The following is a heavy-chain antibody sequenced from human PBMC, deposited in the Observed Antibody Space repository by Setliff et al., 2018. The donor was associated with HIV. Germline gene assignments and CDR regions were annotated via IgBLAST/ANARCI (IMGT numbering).Heavy chain of an antibody. CDR3: ARVGTYSGSYRDAFDI. CDR1: GVSISGPIGITYY. J-gene: IGHJ3*02. CDR2: IHYSRGS. Sequence: SETLSLTCSVSGVSISGPIGITYYWDWLRQPPGKGLEWIGNIHYSRGSSYNASLKSRVTISLDTSKNHFSLKLSSVAATDTAVYYCARVGTYSGSYRDAFDIWGQGTMVTVSS. V-gene: IGHV4-39*02. D-gene: IGHD1-26*01.